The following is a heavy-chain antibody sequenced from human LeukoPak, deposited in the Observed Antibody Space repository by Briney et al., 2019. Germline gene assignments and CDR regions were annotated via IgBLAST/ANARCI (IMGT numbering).Heavy chain of an antibody. D-gene: IGHD6-13*01. V-gene: IGHV3-23*01. CDR3: AKDRDSSSWYDYFDY. Sequence: GGSLRLSCAASGFTFSSYTMSWVRQAPGKGLEWASTITTSDGNTYYADSVKGRFTVSRDNSKNTLFLQMNSLRAEDTAVYYCAKDRDSSSWYDYFDYWGQGTLVTVSS. J-gene: IGHJ4*02. CDR1: GFTFSSYT. CDR2: ITTSDGNT.